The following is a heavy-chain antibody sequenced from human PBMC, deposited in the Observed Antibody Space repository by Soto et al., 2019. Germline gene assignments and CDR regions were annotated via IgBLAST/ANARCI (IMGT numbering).Heavy chain of an antibody. CDR3: ARDPAYVDLVTTMNLLNGLFDY. Sequence: APMEVSCKGSGYNLYPFCLNWGRQGPGPGLEWMGWISGRNGKTKYAEKFQGRVTMTTDTSTNTAYMELRSLTTDDTAIYYCARDPAYVDLVTTMNLLNGLFDYWGQGTRVTVSS. CDR1: GYNLYPFC. CDR2: ISGRNGKT. J-gene: IGHJ4*02. D-gene: IGHD2-21*02. V-gene: IGHV1-18*01.